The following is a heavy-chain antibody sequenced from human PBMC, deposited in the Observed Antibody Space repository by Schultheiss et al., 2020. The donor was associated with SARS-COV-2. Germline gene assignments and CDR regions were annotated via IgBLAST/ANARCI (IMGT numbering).Heavy chain of an antibody. V-gene: IGHV4-59*08. Sequence: SETLSLTCTVSGGSISSYYWSWIRQPPGKGLEWIGYIYYSGSTNYNPSLKSRVTISVDTSKNQFSLKLSSVTAADTAVYYCARAYGYNYHFDYWGQGTLVTVSS. CDR1: GGSISSYY. CDR2: IYYSGST. D-gene: IGHD5-18*01. CDR3: ARAYGYNYHFDY. J-gene: IGHJ4*02.